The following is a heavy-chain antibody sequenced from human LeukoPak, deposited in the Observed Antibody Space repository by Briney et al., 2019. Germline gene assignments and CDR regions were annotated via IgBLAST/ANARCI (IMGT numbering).Heavy chain of an antibody. D-gene: IGHD6-13*01. CDR1: GFTFSSYA. Sequence: GRSLRLSCAASGFTFSSYAMRWVRQAPGKGLEWVAVITYDGGNKYYADSVKGRFTISRDNSMNTLYLQMNSLRAEDTAVYYCARDRRIAAAGTPIDYYYYYYMDVWGKGTTVTVSS. V-gene: IGHV3-30*04. J-gene: IGHJ6*03. CDR2: ITYDGGNK. CDR3: ARDRRIAAAGTPIDYYYYYYMDV.